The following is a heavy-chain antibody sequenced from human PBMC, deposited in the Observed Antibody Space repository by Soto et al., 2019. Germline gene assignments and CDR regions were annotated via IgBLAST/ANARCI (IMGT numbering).Heavy chain of an antibody. V-gene: IGHV3-21*01. CDR3: ARTGTGTYYAGDYFDY. CDR2: ISSSSTYT. CDR1: GFIFSTYS. J-gene: IGHJ4*02. Sequence: EVQVVESGGGLVKPGGSLRLSCAASGFIFSTYSMNWVRQAPGKGLEWISSISSSSTYTNYADSVKGRFTISRDNAKSSLYLQMNSLRADDTAMYYCARTGTGTYYAGDYFDYWGQGVLVTVSS. D-gene: IGHD1-26*01.